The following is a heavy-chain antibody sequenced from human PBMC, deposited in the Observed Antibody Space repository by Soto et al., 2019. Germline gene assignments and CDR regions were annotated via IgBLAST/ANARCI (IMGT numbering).Heavy chain of an antibody. J-gene: IGHJ5*02. CDR1: GYTFTSYG. Sequence: QVQLVQSGAEVKKPGASVKVSCKASGYTFTSYGIGWVREAPGQGLEWKGWISAYNSNTNYAQNLQGRVTMTTDTSTSTAYMELRRLRSDDTAVYYCARDEDYKLGAYGGWFDPWGQGTLVTVSS. CDR3: ARDEDYKLGAYGGWFDP. V-gene: IGHV1-18*01. D-gene: IGHD1-26*01. CDR2: ISAYNSNT.